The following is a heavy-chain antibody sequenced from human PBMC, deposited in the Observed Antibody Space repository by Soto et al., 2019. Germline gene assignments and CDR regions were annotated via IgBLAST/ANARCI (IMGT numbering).Heavy chain of an antibody. Sequence: QAQLLQSGAEMKKPGASVKVSCKASGYTFINYFIHWVRQAPGQGLEWIGIVHPSRGTADYAQKLKGRVALTTDMSTRTVYMDLSKLRSEDTAVYYCARPLIGNTVDLWGQGTTVIVSS. CDR1: GYTFINYF. D-gene: IGHD1-7*01. J-gene: IGHJ3*01. V-gene: IGHV1-46*04. CDR2: VHPSRGTA. CDR3: ARPLIGNTVDL.